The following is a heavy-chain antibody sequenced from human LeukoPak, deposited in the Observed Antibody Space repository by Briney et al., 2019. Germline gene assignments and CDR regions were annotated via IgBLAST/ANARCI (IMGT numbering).Heavy chain of an antibody. CDR1: GFTVSSNY. D-gene: IGHD2-15*01. V-gene: IGHV3-53*01. J-gene: IGHJ3*02. Sequence: GGSLRLSCAASGFTVSSNYMSWVRQAPGKGLEWVSVIYSGGSTYYADSVKGRFTISRDSSKNTLYLQMNTLRAEDTAVYYCAREYSRADAFDIWGQGTMVTVSS. CDR2: IYSGGST. CDR3: AREYSRADAFDI.